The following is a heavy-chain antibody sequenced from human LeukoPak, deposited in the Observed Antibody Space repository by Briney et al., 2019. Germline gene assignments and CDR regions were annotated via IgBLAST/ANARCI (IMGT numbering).Heavy chain of an antibody. CDR3: ARRRSSTLIDY. D-gene: IGHD3-10*01. CDR1: GYSFSSYW. V-gene: IGHV5-51*01. Sequence: GESLKISCKGSGYSFSSYWIAWVRQMPGKGLEWMGIIYPGDSDTTYSPSFQGQVTISADKSISTAYLQWNSLKASDTAMYFCARRRSSTLIDYWGQGTLVTVSS. J-gene: IGHJ4*02. CDR2: IYPGDSDT.